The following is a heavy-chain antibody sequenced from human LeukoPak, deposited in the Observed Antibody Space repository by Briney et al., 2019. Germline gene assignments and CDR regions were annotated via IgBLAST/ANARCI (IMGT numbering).Heavy chain of an antibody. J-gene: IGHJ4*02. CDR2: IYTSGST. D-gene: IGHD3-22*01. Sequence: PSETLSLTCTVSGGSISGYYWSWIRQPAGKGLEWIGRIYTSGSTNYNPSLKSRVTMPVDTSKNQFSLKLSSVTAADTAVYYCASQYYDSSGYYYWGQGTLVTVSS. CDR3: ASQYYDSSGYYY. V-gene: IGHV4-4*07. CDR1: GGSISGYY.